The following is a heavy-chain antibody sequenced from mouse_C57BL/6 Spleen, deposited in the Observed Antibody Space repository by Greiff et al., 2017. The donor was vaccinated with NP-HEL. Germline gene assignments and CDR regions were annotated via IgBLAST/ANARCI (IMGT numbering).Heavy chain of an antibody. V-gene: IGHV1-58*01. CDR2: ISIGNGYT. CDR1: GYTFTSYG. Sequence: VQLQQSGAELVRPGSSVKMSCKTSGYTFTSYGINWVKQRPGQGLEWIGYISIGNGYTEYNEKFKGKATLTSDTSSSTAYMQLSSLTSEDSAIYFCARERSLLYAMDYWGQGTSVTVSS. J-gene: IGHJ4*01. CDR3: ARERSLLYAMDY. D-gene: IGHD2-1*01.